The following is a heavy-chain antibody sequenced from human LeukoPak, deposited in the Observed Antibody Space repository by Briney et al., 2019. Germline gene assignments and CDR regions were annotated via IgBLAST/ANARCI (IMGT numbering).Heavy chain of an antibody. CDR3: VRLHDSRPSS. Sequence: PGGSLRLSCAASGFTFSDYYMSWIRQAPGKGLEWVSYVSGTSSFTSYADSVRGRFTISRDNAKNPLYLQMNSLRAEDTAVYYCVRLHDSRPSSWGQGALVTVSS. J-gene: IGHJ5*02. V-gene: IGHV3-11*06. D-gene: IGHD3-16*01. CDR2: VSGTSSFT. CDR1: GFTFSDYY.